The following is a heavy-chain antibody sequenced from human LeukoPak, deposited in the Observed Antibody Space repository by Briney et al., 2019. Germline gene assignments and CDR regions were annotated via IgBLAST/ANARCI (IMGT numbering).Heavy chain of an antibody. CDR3: ARDYELRGPDY. Sequence: GASVKVFCKASGYTFTGYYMQWVRQAPGQGLEWMGCNNPNSVGKHYAQKLQSRGTITRNTSNSTASMELGRLRSDDTAAYSCARDYELRGPDYWGQGTLVTVSS. CDR1: GYTFTGYY. V-gene: IGHV1-2*02. D-gene: IGHD1-7*01. CDR2: NNPNSVGK. J-gene: IGHJ4*02.